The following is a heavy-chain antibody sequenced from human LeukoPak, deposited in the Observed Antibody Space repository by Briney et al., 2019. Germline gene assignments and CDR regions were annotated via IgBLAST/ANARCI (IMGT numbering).Heavy chain of an antibody. Sequence: PGGSLRLSCAASGFTFSDYGMHWLRQAPGSGLEWVALIWYDGSNKYYADSVKGRFTIPRDNSKNTLYLQMNSLRAEDTAVYYCARAPESSSWYYFDYWGQGTLVTVSS. D-gene: IGHD6-13*01. CDR3: ARAPESSSWYYFDY. CDR1: GFTFSDYG. J-gene: IGHJ4*02. CDR2: IWYDGSNK. V-gene: IGHV3-33*01.